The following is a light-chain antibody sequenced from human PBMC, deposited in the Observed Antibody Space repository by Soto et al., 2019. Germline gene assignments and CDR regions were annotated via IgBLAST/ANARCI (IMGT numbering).Light chain of an antibody. CDR2: AVS. CDR1: QGINNW. CDR3: KQSSAFPLT. V-gene: IGKV1-12*01. Sequence: DIPMTQSPSAVSASLGDRITITCRASQGINNWLAWYQQKPGKAPELLIYAVSYLQSGVPSRFSGSGSGTDFTLTISSLQPEDFATYFCKQSSAFPLTFGGGTKVDIK. J-gene: IGKJ4*01.